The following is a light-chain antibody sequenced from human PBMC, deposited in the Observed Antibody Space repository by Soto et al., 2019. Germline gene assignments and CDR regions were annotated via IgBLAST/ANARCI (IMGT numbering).Light chain of an antibody. CDR2: AAS. V-gene: IGKV1-8*01. J-gene: IGKJ1*01. CDR3: QQYYSYPWT. Sequence: AIRMTQSPSSFSASTGDRVTLTCRASQDISSYLAWYQQKPGKAHNLLISAASTLQGGVPSRFSGSGSGTDFTLTISCLQSEDFATYSCQQYYSYPWTFGQGTKVEIK. CDR1: QDISSY.